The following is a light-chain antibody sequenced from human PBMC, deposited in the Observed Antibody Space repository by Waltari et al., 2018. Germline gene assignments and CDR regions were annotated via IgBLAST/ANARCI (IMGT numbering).Light chain of an antibody. CDR3: QQSYSTPRT. CDR1: QSISSY. V-gene: IGKV1-39*01. Sequence: DIQMTQPPSSLSASVGDRVTITCRASQSISSYLNWYQQKPGKAPKFLIYAASSLQSGVPSRFSGSGSGTDFTLTISSLQPEDFATYYCQQSYSTPRTFGQGTKLEIK. CDR2: AAS. J-gene: IGKJ2*01.